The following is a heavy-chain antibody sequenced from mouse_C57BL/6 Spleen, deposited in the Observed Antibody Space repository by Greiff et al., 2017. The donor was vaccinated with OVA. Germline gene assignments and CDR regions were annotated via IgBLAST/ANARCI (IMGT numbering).Heavy chain of an antibody. D-gene: IGHD2-3*01. V-gene: IGHV3-6*01. CDR1: GYSLTSGYY. J-gene: IGHJ4*01. Sequence: EVQRVESGPGLVKPSQSLSLTCSVTGYSLTSGYYWNWIRQFPGNKLEWMGYISYDGSHNYTPSLNNRISITRDTSKNQFFLKLNSVTTEDTATDYCASPSFYDPYYAMDYWGQGTAVTVSS. CDR3: ASPSFYDPYYAMDY. CDR2: ISYDGSH.